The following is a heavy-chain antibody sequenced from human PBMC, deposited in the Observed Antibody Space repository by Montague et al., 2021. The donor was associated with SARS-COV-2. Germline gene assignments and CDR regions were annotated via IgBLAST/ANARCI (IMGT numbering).Heavy chain of an antibody. J-gene: IGHJ5*02. Sequence: SETLSLTCTVSGGSISSSSYYWGWIRQPPGKGLEWIGSIYYSGSTYYNPSLKSRVTISGDTSKNQFSLKLSSVTAADTAVYYCARQEYYYDSSGYGGMGWFDPWGQGTMVTVSS. CDR3: ARQEYYYDSSGYGGMGWFDP. CDR2: IYYSGST. V-gene: IGHV4-39*01. CDR1: GGSISSSSYY. D-gene: IGHD3-22*01.